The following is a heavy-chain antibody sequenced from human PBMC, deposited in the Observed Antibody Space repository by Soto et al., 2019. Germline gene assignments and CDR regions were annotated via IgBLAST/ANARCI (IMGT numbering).Heavy chain of an antibody. CDR2: IRYDGSNY. J-gene: IGHJ4*02. CDR3: ASDLTGPLDY. Sequence: GRSLRLSGAASGFTFRNYGMHWVRQAPGKGLEWVATIRYDGSNYYCLDSVEGRFTGSRDISKNTLYLQMHNLRVEDTAAASFASDLTGPLDYWDQETLVAVSS. CDR1: GFTFRNYG. V-gene: IGHV3-33*01.